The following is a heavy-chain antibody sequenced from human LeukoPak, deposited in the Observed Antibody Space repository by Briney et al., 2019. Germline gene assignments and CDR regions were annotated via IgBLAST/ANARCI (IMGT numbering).Heavy chain of an antibody. Sequence: SETLSLTCIVSGGSISSSIYYWAWVRQPPGKGLEWIGTVFYNGATQYSPSLRSRVTISVDTSKNQFSLKLSSVTAADTAVYYCARDRGVLLWFGGGGYFDYWGQGTLVTVSS. J-gene: IGHJ4*02. D-gene: IGHD3-10*01. CDR1: GGSISSSIYY. CDR3: ARDRGVLLWFGGGGYFDY. V-gene: IGHV4-39*07. CDR2: VFYNGAT.